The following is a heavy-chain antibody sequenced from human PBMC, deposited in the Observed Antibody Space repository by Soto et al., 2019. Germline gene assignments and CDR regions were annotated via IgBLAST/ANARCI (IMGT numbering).Heavy chain of an antibody. CDR2: INAGNGHT. CDR1: GYTFTSYA. D-gene: IGHD6-19*01. Sequence: QVQLVQSGAELKKPGASVKVSCKASGYTFTSYALHWVRQAPGQRLEWMGWINAGNGHTKYSLEFRDRRTITTDTAASTAYMELRSLKSADTAIFYCTRDIAAGLNDAFDSWGQGTMVSVSS. CDR3: TRDIAAGLNDAFDS. V-gene: IGHV1-3*01. J-gene: IGHJ3*01.